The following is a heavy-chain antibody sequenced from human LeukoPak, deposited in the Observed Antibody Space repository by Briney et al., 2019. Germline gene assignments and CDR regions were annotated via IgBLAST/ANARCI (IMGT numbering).Heavy chain of an antibody. CDR3: ARGSYRYRFDY. D-gene: IGHD3-16*02. V-gene: IGHV4-30-2*01. CDR2: IYHSGST. Sequence: SETLSLTCAVSGGSISSGGYSWSWIRQPPGKGLEWIGYIYHSGSTYYNPSLKSRVTISVDRSKNQFSLKLSSVTAADTAVYYCARGSYRYRFDYWGQGTLVTVSS. CDR1: GGSISSGGYS. J-gene: IGHJ4*02.